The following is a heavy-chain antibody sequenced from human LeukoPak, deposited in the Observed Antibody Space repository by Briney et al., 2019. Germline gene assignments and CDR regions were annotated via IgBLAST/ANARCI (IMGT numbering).Heavy chain of an antibody. CDR1: GGTFSSYA. CDR3: ARSGSDIVVVPAAIYLDY. Sequence: SVKVSCKASGGTFSSYAISWVRQAPGQGLEWMGVIIPIFGTAHYAQKFQGRVTITTDESTSTAYMELSSVRSEDTAVYYCARSGSDIVVVPAAIYLDYWGQGTLVTVSS. V-gene: IGHV1-69*05. J-gene: IGHJ4*02. D-gene: IGHD2-2*02. CDR2: IIPIFGTA.